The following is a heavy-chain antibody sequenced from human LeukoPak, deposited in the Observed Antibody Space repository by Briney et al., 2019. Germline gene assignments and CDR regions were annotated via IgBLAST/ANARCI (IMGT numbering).Heavy chain of an antibody. CDR1: GFTFSSYG. CDR2: ISYDGSNK. J-gene: IGHJ3*02. V-gene: IGHV3-30*18. CDR3: AKDQFRGAFDI. Sequence: PGGSLRLSCAASGFTFSSYGMHWVRQAPGKGLEWVAVISYDGSNKYYADSVKGRFTISRDNSKNTLYLQVNSLRAEDTAVYYCAKDQFRGAFDIWGQGTMVTVSS.